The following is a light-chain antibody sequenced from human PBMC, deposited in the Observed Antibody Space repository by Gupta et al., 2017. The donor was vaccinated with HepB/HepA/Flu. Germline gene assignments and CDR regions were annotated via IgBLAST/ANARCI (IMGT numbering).Light chain of an antibody. Sequence: QAVVTQEPSLTASPGGTVTLTCGSATGTVTGGPYPYWFQQRPGQAPRTLIHDTRIKPSWTPARFSGSLLGGKAALTLSGAQPEDEAEYYCSLYYSGVLVFGGGTKLTVL. CDR3: SLYYSGVLV. V-gene: IGLV7-46*01. CDR1: TGTVTGGPY. J-gene: IGLJ2*01. CDR2: DTR.